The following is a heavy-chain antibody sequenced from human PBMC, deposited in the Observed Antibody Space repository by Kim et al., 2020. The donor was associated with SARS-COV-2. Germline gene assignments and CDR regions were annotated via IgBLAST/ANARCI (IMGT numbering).Heavy chain of an antibody. Sequence: SETLSLTCTVAGGPISNTKDYWGWIRQPPGKGLEWIGNAYHTGSTYYNPSLKSRLTMPVDTSNNQFSLMLSSVTAADTAIYYCARVPAAGTEDYFDYWGQGTLVTFSS. J-gene: IGHJ4*02. D-gene: IGHD6-13*01. CDR2: AYHTGST. CDR3: ARVPAAGTEDYFDY. V-gene: IGHV4-39*07. CDR1: GGPISNTKDY.